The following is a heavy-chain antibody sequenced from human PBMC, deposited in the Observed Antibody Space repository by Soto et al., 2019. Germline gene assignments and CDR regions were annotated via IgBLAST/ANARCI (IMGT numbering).Heavy chain of an antibody. Sequence: GASGKVSCKASGFTFTSSAVQWVRQARGQRLEWIGWIVVGSGNTNYAQKFQERVTITRDMSTSTAYMELSSLRSEDTAVYYCAASIVGATYYYYGMDVWGQGTTVTVSS. D-gene: IGHD1-26*01. V-gene: IGHV1-58*01. CDR3: AASIVGATYYYYGMDV. CDR1: GFTFTSSA. J-gene: IGHJ6*02. CDR2: IVVGSGNT.